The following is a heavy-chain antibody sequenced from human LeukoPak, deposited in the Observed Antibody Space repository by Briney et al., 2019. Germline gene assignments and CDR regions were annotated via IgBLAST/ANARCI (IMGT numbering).Heavy chain of an antibody. CDR1: GFTFSDYT. CDR3: ARSSGLDI. J-gene: IGHJ3*02. Sequence: GGSLRLSCAASGFTFSDYTMSWVRQAPGKGLEWLSYISTSSTTIYYADSVKGRFTISRDNAKNSLYLQTNSLRDEDTAVYYCARSSGLDIWGQGTMVTVSS. D-gene: IGHD5-12*01. CDR2: ISTSSTTI. V-gene: IGHV3-48*02.